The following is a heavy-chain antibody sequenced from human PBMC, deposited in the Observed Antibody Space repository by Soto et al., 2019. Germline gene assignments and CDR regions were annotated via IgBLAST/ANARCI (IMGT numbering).Heavy chain of an antibody. J-gene: IGHJ6*02. CDR3: ARDLGMGSSSSRYGMDV. D-gene: IGHD6-6*01. V-gene: IGHV4-4*07. Sequence: QVQLQESGPGLVKPSETLSLTCTVYGGSISSYYWSWIRQPAGKGLEWMGRIYTTGSTNYNPYLKSRVTMSVDTSKNQCALKLSSVTAADTAVYYCARDLGMGSSSSRYGMDVWGQGTTVTVSS. CDR2: IYTTGST. CDR1: GGSISSYY.